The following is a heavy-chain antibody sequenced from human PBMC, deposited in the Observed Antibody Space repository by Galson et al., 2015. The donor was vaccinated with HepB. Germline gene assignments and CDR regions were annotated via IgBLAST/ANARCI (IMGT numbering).Heavy chain of an antibody. CDR2: ITSNTGVM. CDR1: GFTFSSYG. V-gene: IGHV3-48*01. Sequence: SLRLSCAASGFTFSSYGMNWVRQAPGKGLEWISHITSNTGVMHYADSVKGRFIVSRDNAQNSLYLQMNSLRGGDTAIYYCARARGTGTYAFDYWGQGTLVTVSS. D-gene: IGHD1-26*01. CDR3: ARARGTGTYAFDY. J-gene: IGHJ4*02.